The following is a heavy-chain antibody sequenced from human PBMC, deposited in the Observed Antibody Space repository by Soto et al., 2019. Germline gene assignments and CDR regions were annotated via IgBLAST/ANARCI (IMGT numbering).Heavy chain of an antibody. V-gene: IGHV1-69*13. Sequence: GASVKVSCKASGGTFSSYAISWVRQAPGQGLEWMGGIIPIFGTANYAQKFQGRVTITADESTSTAYMELSSLRSEDTAVYYFATAWYYYGSGSYYNYYYGMDVWGQGTTVTVSS. CDR1: GGTFSSYA. CDR2: IIPIFGTA. CDR3: ATAWYYYGSGSYYNYYYGMDV. J-gene: IGHJ6*02. D-gene: IGHD3-10*01.